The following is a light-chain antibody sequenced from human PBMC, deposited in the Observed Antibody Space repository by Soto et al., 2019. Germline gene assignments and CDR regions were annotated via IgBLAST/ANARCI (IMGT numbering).Light chain of an antibody. J-gene: IGLJ1*01. CDR2: EVS. CDR3: SSYTSSNTEV. CDR1: SSDIGSYNF. V-gene: IGLV2-14*01. Sequence: QSALTQPASVSGSPGQSITISCTGTSSDIGSYNFVSWYRHHPGKAPKLMIFEVSNRPLGVSNRFSGSKSGNTASLTISGLRAEDEADYYCSSYTSSNTEVFGTGTKVTV.